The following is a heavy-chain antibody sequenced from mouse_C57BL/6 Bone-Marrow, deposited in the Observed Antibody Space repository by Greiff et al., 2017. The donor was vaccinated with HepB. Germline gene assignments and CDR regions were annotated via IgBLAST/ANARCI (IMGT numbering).Heavy chain of an antibody. CDR1: GYTFTSYW. D-gene: IGHD3-2*02. V-gene: IGHV1-61*01. CDR2: IYPSDSET. J-gene: IGHJ4*01. CDR3: AMTAQATYAMDY. Sequence: QVQLKQPGAELVRPGSSVKLSCKASGYTFTSYWMDWVKQRPGQGLEWIGNIYPSDSETHYNQKFKDKATLTVDKSSSTAYMQLSSLTSEDSAVYYCAMTAQATYAMDYWGQGTSVTVSS.